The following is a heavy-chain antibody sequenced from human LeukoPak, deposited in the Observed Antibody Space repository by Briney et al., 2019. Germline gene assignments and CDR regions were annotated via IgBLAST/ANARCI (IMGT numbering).Heavy chain of an antibody. CDR1: GYTFTSYD. V-gene: IGHV1-8*03. J-gene: IGHJ4*02. CDR2: MNPNSGNI. CDR3: ARSTHSSGWDY. D-gene: IGHD6-19*01. Sequence: ASVKVSCKASGYTFTSYDINWVRQATGQGLEWMGWMNPNSGNIGYAQKFQGRVTITRNTSISTAYMELSSLRSEDTAVYYCARSTHSSGWDYWGQGTLVTVSS.